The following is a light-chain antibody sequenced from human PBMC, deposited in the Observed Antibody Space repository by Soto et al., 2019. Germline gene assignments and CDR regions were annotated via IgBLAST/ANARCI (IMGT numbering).Light chain of an antibody. J-gene: IGKJ1*01. V-gene: IGKV1-5*03. CDR2: KAS. CDR3: QQYTNTNNPWM. Sequence: DIQMTQSPSTLSGSVGDRVTITCRASQTISSWLAWYQQKPGKAPKLLIYKASTLKSGVPSRFSGSGSGTEFTLTISSLQPDDFATYYCQQYTNTNNPWMFGQGTNVDIK. CDR1: QTISSW.